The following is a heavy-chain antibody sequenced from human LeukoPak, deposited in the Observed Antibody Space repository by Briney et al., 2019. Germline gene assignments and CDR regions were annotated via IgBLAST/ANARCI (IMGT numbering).Heavy chain of an antibody. D-gene: IGHD3-16*01. CDR1: GFTVSSNY. V-gene: IGHV3-53*01. Sequence: PGGSLRLSRAASGFTVSSNYMSWVRQAPGKGLEWVSVIYSGGSTYYADSVKGRFTISRDNSKNTLYLQMNSLRAEDTAVYYCARVGGMRAYYYYGMDVWGKGTTVTVSS. CDR2: IYSGGST. J-gene: IGHJ6*04. CDR3: ARVGGMRAYYYYGMDV.